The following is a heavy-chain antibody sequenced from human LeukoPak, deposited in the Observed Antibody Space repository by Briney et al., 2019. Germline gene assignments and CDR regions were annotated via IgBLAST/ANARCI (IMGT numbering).Heavy chain of an antibody. CDR1: GFTFSSYW. V-gene: IGHV3-74*01. J-gene: IGHJ4*02. D-gene: IGHD4-23*01. CDR3: ARGRPHGNDY. Sequence: TGGSLRLSCVASGFTFSSYWMNWVRQAPGKGLVWVSRIASDGNSTTYADSVKGRFSISRDNAKNTLYLQMNSLRVEDTAVYYCARGRPHGNDYWGQGTLVTVSS. CDR2: IASDGNST.